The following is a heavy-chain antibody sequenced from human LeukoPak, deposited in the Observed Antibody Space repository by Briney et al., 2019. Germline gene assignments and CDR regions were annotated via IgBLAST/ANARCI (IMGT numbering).Heavy chain of an antibody. Sequence: GGSLRLSCAGSGFTFGSYWMSWIRQAPGKGPEWVANIKQDGREKHYVDSVKGRFTISRDNAKSSLYLQMNSLRAEDTAVYYCTRDEAAATNWGQGTLVTVSS. D-gene: IGHD6-13*01. V-gene: IGHV3-7*01. CDR3: TRDEAAATN. CDR1: GFTFGSYW. CDR2: IKQDGREK. J-gene: IGHJ4*02.